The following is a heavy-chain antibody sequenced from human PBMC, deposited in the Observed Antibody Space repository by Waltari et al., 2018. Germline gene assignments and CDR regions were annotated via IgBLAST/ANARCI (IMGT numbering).Heavy chain of an antibody. V-gene: IGHV4-39*07. Sequence: QLQLQESGPGLVKPSETLSLTCTVSGGSISSSSYYWGWIRQPPGKGLEWIGSIYYSGSTYDSPSRKSRVTISVDTSKNQFSLKLSSVTAADTAVYYCARAVAAAGTGTFDYWGQGTLVTVSS. CDR1: GGSISSSSYY. CDR2: IYYSGST. D-gene: IGHD6-13*01. CDR3: ARAVAAAGTGTFDY. J-gene: IGHJ4*02.